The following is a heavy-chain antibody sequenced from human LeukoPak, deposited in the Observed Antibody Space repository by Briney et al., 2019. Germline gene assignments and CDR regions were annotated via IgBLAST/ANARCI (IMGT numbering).Heavy chain of an antibody. CDR3: ARELWFANAPGSWLDP. CDR1: GDSISSGAYS. CDR2: IFHSGST. D-gene: IGHD2-21*01. Sequence: SETLSLTCVVSGDSISSGAYSWSWIRQPPGKGLEWIGYIFHSGSTFYNPSLKSRVTISVDNSKNQFSLRLNSVTAADTAVYYCARELWFANAPGSWLDPWGQGTLVTVSS. V-gene: IGHV4-30-2*01. J-gene: IGHJ5*02.